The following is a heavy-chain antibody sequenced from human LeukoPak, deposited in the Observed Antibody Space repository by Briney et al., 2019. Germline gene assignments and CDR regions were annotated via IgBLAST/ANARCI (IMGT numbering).Heavy chain of an antibody. V-gene: IGHV1-18*01. D-gene: IGHD1-26*01. CDR1: AYTFTSFG. Sequence: ASVKVSCKASAYTFTSFGITWVRQAPGQGLEWMGWISAYNGNTNYAQKCQGRVTMTTDTSTNTAYMEMRSLRFDDTAVYYCAQNQRGSMSYFLDSWGQGTLVTVSS. CDR2: ISAYNGNT. J-gene: IGHJ5*01. CDR3: AQNQRGSMSYFLDS.